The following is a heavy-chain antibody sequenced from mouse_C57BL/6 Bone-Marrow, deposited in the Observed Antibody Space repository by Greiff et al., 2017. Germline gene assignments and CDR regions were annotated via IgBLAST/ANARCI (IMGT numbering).Heavy chain of an antibody. V-gene: IGHV1-80*01. CDR1: GYAFSSYW. CDR2: IYPGDGDT. D-gene: IGHD2-1*01. Sequence: LLESGAELVKPGASVKISCKASGYAFSSYWMNWVKQRPGKGLEWIGQIYPGDGDTNYNGKFKGKATLTADKSSSTAYMQLSSLTSEDSAVYFCAREGLWYHYYAMDYWGQGTSVTVSS. CDR3: AREGLWYHYYAMDY. J-gene: IGHJ4*01.